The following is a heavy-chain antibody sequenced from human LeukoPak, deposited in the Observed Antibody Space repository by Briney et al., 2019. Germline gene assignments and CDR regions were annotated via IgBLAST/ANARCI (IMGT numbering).Heavy chain of an antibody. Sequence: GGSLRLSCAASGFTFSTYSMNWVRLAPGKGLEWVSCISSSSTYIYYADSVKSRFTISRDNAKNSLYLQMNSLRAEDTAVYYSARDRGRYDSSGYYYEGYFDYWGQATLLTVSS. D-gene: IGHD3-22*01. J-gene: IGHJ4*02. V-gene: IGHV3-21*01. CDR2: ISSSSTYI. CDR3: ARDRGRYDSSGYYYEGYFDY. CDR1: GFTFSTYS.